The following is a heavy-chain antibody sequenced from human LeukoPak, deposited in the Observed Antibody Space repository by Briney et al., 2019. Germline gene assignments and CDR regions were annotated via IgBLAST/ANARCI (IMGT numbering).Heavy chain of an antibody. CDR3: AKVGDSYGYYYYGMDV. Sequence: PGGSLRLSCAASGFTFSSYWMHWVRQAPGKGLVWVSRINSDGSSTSYADSVKGRFTISRDNAKNTLYLQMNSLRAEDTAVYYCAKVGDSYGYYYYGMDVWGQGTTVTVSS. CDR2: INSDGSST. CDR1: GFTFSSYW. D-gene: IGHD5-18*01. V-gene: IGHV3-74*01. J-gene: IGHJ6*02.